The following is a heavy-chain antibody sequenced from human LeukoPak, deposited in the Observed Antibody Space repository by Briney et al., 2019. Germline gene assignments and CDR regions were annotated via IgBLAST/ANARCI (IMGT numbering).Heavy chain of an antibody. CDR3: AREGGPYRPLDY. Sequence: SETLSLTCGVSGGSITTTNYWTWVRQPPGKGLEWIGEVNLQGSTNYNPSLMGRVAIAVDTSENHIPLQLTSVTAADTAVYYCAREGGPYRPLDYSGQGTLVTVSS. CDR1: GGSITTTNY. V-gene: IGHV4-4*02. CDR2: VNLQGST. J-gene: IGHJ4*02.